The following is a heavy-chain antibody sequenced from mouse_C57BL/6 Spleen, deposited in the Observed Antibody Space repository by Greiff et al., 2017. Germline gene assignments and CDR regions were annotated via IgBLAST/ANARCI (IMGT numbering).Heavy chain of an antibody. CDR3: ARGFYSNYEGFAY. J-gene: IGHJ3*01. CDR2: ILPGSGST. D-gene: IGHD2-5*01. V-gene: IGHV1-9*01. CDR1: GYTFTGYW. Sequence: QVQLQQSGAELMKPGASVKLSCKATGYTFTGYWIEWVKQRPGHGLEWIGEILPGSGSTNSNEKFKGKATFTADTSSNPAYMQLRSLTTEDSAIYYGARGFYSNYEGFAYWGQGTLVTVSA.